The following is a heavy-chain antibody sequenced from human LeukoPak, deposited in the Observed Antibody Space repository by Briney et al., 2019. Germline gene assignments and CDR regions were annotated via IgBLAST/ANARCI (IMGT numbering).Heavy chain of an antibody. J-gene: IGHJ4*02. V-gene: IGHV4-59*01. CDR2: IYYSGST. CDR1: GGSISSYY. D-gene: IGHD6-19*01. CDR3: AGGSGWEPPRFDY. Sequence: SETLSLTCTVSGGSISSYYRSWIRQPPGKGLEWIGYIYYSGSTNYNPSLKSRVTISVDTSKNQFSLKLSSVTAADTAVYYCAGGSGWEPPRFDYWGQGTLVTVSS.